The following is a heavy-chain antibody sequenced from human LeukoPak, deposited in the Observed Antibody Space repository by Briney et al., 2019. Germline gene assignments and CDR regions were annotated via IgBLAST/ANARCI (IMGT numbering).Heavy chain of an antibody. Sequence: PGGSLRLSCEASGFTFNNYWMSWVRQAPGKGLEWVSTISGSGGSTYYADSVKGRFTISRDNSKNTLYLQMNSLRAEDTAVYYCAEVDSSGYYHRLDYWGQGTLVTVSS. V-gene: IGHV3-23*01. J-gene: IGHJ4*02. D-gene: IGHD3-22*01. CDR3: AEVDSSGYYHRLDY. CDR1: GFTFNNYW. CDR2: ISGSGGST.